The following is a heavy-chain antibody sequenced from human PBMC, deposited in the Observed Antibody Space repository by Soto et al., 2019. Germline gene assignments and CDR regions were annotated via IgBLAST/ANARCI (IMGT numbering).Heavy chain of an antibody. J-gene: IGHJ4*02. CDR3: VRDVAWSFDY. CDR1: GLTFSKHW. D-gene: IGHD3-3*01. Sequence: EMQLVESGGGLVQPGGSLRLSCAASGLTFSKHWMAWVRQAPGKGLEWVAKLNEDGSEKYHVGSLKGRFTISRDNARNSLYLQMDSLRVEDTAVYHCVRDVAWSFDYWGQGTLVTVSS. CDR2: LNEDGSEK. V-gene: IGHV3-7*01.